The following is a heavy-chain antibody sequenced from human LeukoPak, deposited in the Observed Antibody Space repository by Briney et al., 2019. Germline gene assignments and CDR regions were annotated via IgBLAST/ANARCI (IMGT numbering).Heavy chain of an antibody. V-gene: IGHV4-39*07. CDR3: ARARGYSSDLFDY. J-gene: IGHJ4*02. CDR1: SYY. CDR2: IYYSGST. D-gene: IGHD6-19*01. Sequence: SYYWGWIRQPPGTGLEWIGSIYYSGSTYYNPSLKSRVTMSVDTSKNQFSLKLSSVTAADTAVYYCARARGYSSDLFDYWGQGTLVTVSS.